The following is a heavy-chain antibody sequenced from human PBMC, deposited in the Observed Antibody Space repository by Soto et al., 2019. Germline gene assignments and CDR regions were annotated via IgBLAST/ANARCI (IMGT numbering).Heavy chain of an antibody. J-gene: IGHJ4*02. Sequence: SETLSLTCTVTGASISSGGYYWSWVRQHPGKGLEWIAYIYYDGTTYYNPSLRSRINISVDTSKNQVSLKLSSVTAADTAVYYCARTGLYSFDYWGQGTLVTVSS. CDR1: GASISSGGYY. CDR3: ARTGLYSFDY. V-gene: IGHV4-31*03. CDR2: IYYDGTT.